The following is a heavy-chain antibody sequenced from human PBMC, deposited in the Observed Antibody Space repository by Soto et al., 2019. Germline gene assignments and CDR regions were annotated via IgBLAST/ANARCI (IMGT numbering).Heavy chain of an antibody. Sequence: TGGSLRLSCAASGFSFSSYSMNWVRQAPGKGLEWVSSISSSSTYINYADSVKGRFTISRDNAKNSLYLQMNSLRAEDTAVYFCARPPPSGYYNYFYPMDVWGRGTTVTVSS. V-gene: IGHV3-21*01. CDR3: ARPPPSGYYNYFYPMDV. CDR2: ISSSSTYI. D-gene: IGHD5-12*01. CDR1: GFSFSSYS. J-gene: IGHJ6*02.